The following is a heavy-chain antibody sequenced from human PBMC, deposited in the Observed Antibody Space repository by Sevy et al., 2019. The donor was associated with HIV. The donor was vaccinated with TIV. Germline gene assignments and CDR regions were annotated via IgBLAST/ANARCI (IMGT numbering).Heavy chain of an antibody. V-gene: IGHV1-2*02. CDR2: INPNSGGT. CDR1: GYTYTGYY. D-gene: IGHD3-22*01. J-gene: IGHJ4*02. CDR3: ARPTYYDSSGLISY. Sequence: ASVKVSCKASGYTYTGYYMHWVRQAPRQGLEWMGWINPNSGGTNYAQKFQGRVTMTRDTSISTAYMELSRLRSDDTAVYYCARPTYYDSSGLISYWGQGTLVTVSS.